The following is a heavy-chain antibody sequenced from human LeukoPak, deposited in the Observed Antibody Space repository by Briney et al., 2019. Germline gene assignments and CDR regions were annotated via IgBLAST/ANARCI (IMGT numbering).Heavy chain of an antibody. CDR2: TSSSSSTI. CDR3: ARGGDYGGNSREVDY. CDR1: GFIFSSYS. Sequence: GGSLRLSCAASGFIFSSYSMNWVRQAPGKGLEWVSYTSSSSSTIYYADSVKGRFTISRDNAKNSLYLQMNSLRAEDTAVYYCARGGDYGGNSREVDYWGQGTLVTVSS. D-gene: IGHD4-23*01. J-gene: IGHJ4*02. V-gene: IGHV3-48*01.